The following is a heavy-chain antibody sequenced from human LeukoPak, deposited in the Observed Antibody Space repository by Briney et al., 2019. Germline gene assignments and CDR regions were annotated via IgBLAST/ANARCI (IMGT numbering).Heavy chain of an antibody. D-gene: IGHD3-10*01. Sequence: GASVKVSCKTSGYTFSNSGLHWVRQAPGQSLEWMGWINAGNGNRKYSQKFQDRLTITRDTSASTVYMELNSLKSEDTAMYFCARGRGLIGTSRFDPWGQGTLVTVSS. J-gene: IGHJ5*02. V-gene: IGHV1-3*01. CDR1: GYTFSNSG. CDR2: INAGNGNR. CDR3: ARGRGLIGTSRFDP.